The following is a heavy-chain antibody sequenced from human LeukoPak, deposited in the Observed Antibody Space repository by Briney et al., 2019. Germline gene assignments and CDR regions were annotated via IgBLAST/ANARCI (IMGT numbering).Heavy chain of an antibody. CDR3: ARAKARGLRGEYWFDP. CDR2: ISGSGGST. D-gene: IGHD3-10*01. CDR1: GFTFSSYG. Sequence: GGSLRLSCAASGFTFSSYGMSWVRQAPGKGLEWVSAISGSGGSTYYADSVKGRFTISRDNSKNTPYLQMNSLRAEDTAVYYCARAKARGLRGEYWFDPWGQGTLVTVSS. V-gene: IGHV3-23*01. J-gene: IGHJ5*02.